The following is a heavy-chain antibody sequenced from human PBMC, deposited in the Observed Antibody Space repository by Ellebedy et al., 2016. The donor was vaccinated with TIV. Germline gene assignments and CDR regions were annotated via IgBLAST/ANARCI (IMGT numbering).Heavy chain of an antibody. V-gene: IGHV4-61*02. CDR3: ARMGAVAGEFDY. D-gene: IGHD6-19*01. CDR1: GGSISSGAYY. J-gene: IGHJ4*02. Sequence: SETLSLTXTVSGGSISSGAYYWSWIRQPAGTGLEWIGRLLASGHTNYNPSLKSRVTMSVDTSRNQFTLKLTSLTAADTALYYCARMGAVAGEFDYWGQGTLVTVSS. CDR2: LLASGHT.